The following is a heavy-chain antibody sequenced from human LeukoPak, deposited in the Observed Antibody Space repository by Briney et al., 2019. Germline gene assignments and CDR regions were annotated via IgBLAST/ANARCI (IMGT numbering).Heavy chain of an antibody. CDR1: GGSISSGGYY. CDR2: IYYSGRT. Sequence: SETLSLTCTVSGGSISSGGYYLSWSRQHPGKGLEWIGYIYYSGRTYYNPSLKSRVTISVDTSKNQFSLKLSSVTAADTAVYYCARRFLEWLFFDYWGQGTLVTVSS. CDR3: ARRFLEWLFFDY. V-gene: IGHV4-31*03. J-gene: IGHJ4*02. D-gene: IGHD3-3*01.